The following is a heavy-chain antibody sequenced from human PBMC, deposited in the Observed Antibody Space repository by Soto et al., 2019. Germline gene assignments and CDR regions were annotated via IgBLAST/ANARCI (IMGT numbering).Heavy chain of an antibody. D-gene: IGHD3-10*01. CDR2: ISYDGSNK. Sequence: GGSLGLSCAASGFTFSSYGMHWVRQAPGKGLEWVAVISYDGSNKYYADSVKGRFTISRDNSKNTLYLQMNSLRAEDTAVYYCAKDHGYYGSGSGGMDVWGQGTTVTVSS. CDR1: GFTFSSYG. CDR3: AKDHGYYGSGSGGMDV. V-gene: IGHV3-30*18. J-gene: IGHJ6*02.